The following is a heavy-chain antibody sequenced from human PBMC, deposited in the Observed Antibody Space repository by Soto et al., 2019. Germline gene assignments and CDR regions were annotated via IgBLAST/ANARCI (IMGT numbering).Heavy chain of an antibody. CDR1: GFTLSSYG. CDR2: ISNDGIKK. V-gene: IGHV3-30*18. Sequence: QVQLVESGGGVVQPGGSLRLSCAASGFTLSSYGVHGVRQAPGRGLEWVAVISNDGIKKNYGESANGRFTISRDNSKNTLYLQMNSLRTEDTAVYYCAKSPQWVAKGGMDVWGQGTTVTVSS. J-gene: IGHJ6*02. D-gene: IGHD1-26*01. CDR3: AKSPQWVAKGGMDV.